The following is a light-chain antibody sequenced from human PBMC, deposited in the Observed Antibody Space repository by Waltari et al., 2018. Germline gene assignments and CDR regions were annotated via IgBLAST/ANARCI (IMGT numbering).Light chain of an antibody. J-gene: IGLJ2*01. CDR2: DVS. CDR1: SSDVGGANY. V-gene: IGLV2-14*03. CDR3: SSYISSSTLEL. Sequence: QSALTQPASVSGSPGQWITLSCPGTSSDVGGANYVSWYQQHPGKAPKLMIYDVSNRPSGVSNRFSGSKSGNTASLTISGLQAEDEADYYCSSYISSSTLELFGGGTSLTVL.